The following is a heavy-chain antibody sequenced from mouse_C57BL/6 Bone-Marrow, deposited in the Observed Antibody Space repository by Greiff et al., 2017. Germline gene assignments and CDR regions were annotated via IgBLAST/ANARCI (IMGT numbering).Heavy chain of an antibody. D-gene: IGHD2-4*01. CDR3: ARGDYDYDWYFDV. J-gene: IGHJ1*03. CDR1: GYTFTDYY. CDR2: INPYNGGT. V-gene: IGHV1-19*01. Sequence: EVQRVESGPVLVKPGASVKMSCKASGYTFTDYYMNWVKQSPGKSLEWIGVINPYNGGTSYNQKFKGKATLTVDKSSSTAYMELNSLTSEDSAVYYCARGDYDYDWYFDVWGTGTTVTVSS.